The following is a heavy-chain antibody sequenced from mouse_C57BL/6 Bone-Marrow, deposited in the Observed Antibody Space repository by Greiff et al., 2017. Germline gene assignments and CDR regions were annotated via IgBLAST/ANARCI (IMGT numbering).Heavy chain of an antibody. CDR3: ASITNVVATGYFDV. J-gene: IGHJ1*03. V-gene: IGHV14-2*01. Sequence: VQLQQSGAELVKPGASVKLSCTASGYNFKDYYMHWVKQRPEQGLEWIGRIDPEDGETKYAPKFQGKATITADKSSNTAYLQLSSLTSEETAVYYCASITNVVATGYFDVWGTGTTVTVSA. D-gene: IGHD1-1*01. CDR2: IDPEDGET. CDR1: GYNFKDYY.